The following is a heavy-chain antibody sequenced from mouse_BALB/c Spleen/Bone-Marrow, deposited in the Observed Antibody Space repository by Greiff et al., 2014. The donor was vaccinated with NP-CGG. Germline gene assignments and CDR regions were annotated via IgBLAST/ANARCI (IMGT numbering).Heavy chain of an antibody. CDR3: ARWEYYAMDY. D-gene: IGHD4-1*01. CDR2: IDPANGNT. J-gene: IGHJ4*01. V-gene: IGHV14-3*02. CDR1: GFNIKDTY. Sequence: EVQLVESGAELVKPGASVKLSCTASGFNIKDTYMHWVKQRPEQGLEWIGRIDPANGNTKYDPRFQGKATITADTSSNTAYLQLSSLTSEYTAVYYCARWEYYAMDYWGQGTSVTVSS.